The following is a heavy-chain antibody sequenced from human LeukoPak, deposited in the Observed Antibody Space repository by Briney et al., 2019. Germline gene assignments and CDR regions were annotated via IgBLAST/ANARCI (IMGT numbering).Heavy chain of an antibody. CDR3: VRGSDYGDYGDY. V-gene: IGHV1-18*01. Sequence: ATVRVSCKASGYTFTSYGISWVRQAPGQGLEWMGWISAYNGNTNYAQKLQGRVTMTTDTSTTTAYMELRSLRSDDTAVYFCVRGSDYGDYGDYWGQGTLVTVSS. CDR1: GYTFTSYG. D-gene: IGHD4-17*01. J-gene: IGHJ4*02. CDR2: ISAYNGNT.